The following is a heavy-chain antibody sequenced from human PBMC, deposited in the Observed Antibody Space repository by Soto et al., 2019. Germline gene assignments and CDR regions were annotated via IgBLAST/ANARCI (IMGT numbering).Heavy chain of an antibody. CDR3: ARDYHGDYVGWFDP. J-gene: IGHJ5*02. D-gene: IGHD4-17*01. V-gene: IGHV3-33*01. CDR2: IWYDGSNK. CDR1: GFTFSSYG. Sequence: VQLVESGGGVVQPGRSLRLSCAASGFTFSSYGMHWVRQAPGKGLEWVAVIWYDGSNKYYADSVKGRFTISRDNSKNTLYLQMNSLRAEDTAVYYCARDYHGDYVGWFDPWGQGTLVTVSS.